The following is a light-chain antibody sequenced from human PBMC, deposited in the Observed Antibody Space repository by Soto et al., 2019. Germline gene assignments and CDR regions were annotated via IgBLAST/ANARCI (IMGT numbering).Light chain of an antibody. Sequence: DIQMTQSPSSLSASVGDRVTITCRASQSISSYLNLYQQKPGKAPKLLIYAASSLQSGVPSRFSGSGSGTDFTLTISSLQPEEFATYSCQQSYSTPPLTFGGGTKVEIK. CDR2: AAS. V-gene: IGKV1-39*01. CDR1: QSISSY. J-gene: IGKJ4*01. CDR3: QQSYSTPPLT.